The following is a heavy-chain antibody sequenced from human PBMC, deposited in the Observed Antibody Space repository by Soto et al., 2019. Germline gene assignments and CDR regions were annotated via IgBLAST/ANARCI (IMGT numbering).Heavy chain of an antibody. CDR2: LYYSGNT. J-gene: IGHJ5*02. V-gene: IGHV4-39*01. D-gene: IGHD2-15*01. Sequence: QLQLQESGPGLVKPSETLSLTCTVSGGSISSFNYFWGWIRQPPGKGLEWIGSLYYSGNTYYNPSLQSQVPISVDTSKKQCTLALRSVTAADTAVYYCARGGGSTFNWFDPWGQGTLVTVSP. CDR3: ARGGGSTFNWFDP. CDR1: GGSISSFNYF.